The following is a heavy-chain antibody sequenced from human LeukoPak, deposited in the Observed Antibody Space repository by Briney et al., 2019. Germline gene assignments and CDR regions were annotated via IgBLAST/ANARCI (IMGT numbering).Heavy chain of an antibody. CDR2: IYYSGST. J-gene: IGHJ5*02. D-gene: IGHD5-24*01. Sequence: PSETLSLTCTVSGYSITSAYYWGWIRQPPGKGLEWIGTIYYSGSTYYNPSLKSRVTISVDSSKNQFSLRLSSVTAADTAVYYCARESLTWLQSRTSWFDPWGQGTLVTVSS. V-gene: IGHV4-38-2*02. CDR3: ARESLTWLQSRTSWFDP. CDR1: GYSITSAYY.